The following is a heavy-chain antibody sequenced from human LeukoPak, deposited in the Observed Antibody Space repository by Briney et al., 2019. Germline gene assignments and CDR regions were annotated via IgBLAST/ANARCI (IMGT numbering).Heavy chain of an antibody. CDR2: IKQDGSEK. V-gene: IGHV3-7*03. J-gene: IGHJ3*02. D-gene: IGHD1-26*01. CDR3: ARDVSYFVAFDI. CDR1: GFTITNHW. Sequence: GGSLRLSCAVSGFTITNHWMSWVRQAPGKGLEWVANIKQDGSEKYYVDSVKGRFTISRDSAENTVYLQMNSLRAEDTAVYYCARDVSYFVAFDIWGQGTMVTVSS.